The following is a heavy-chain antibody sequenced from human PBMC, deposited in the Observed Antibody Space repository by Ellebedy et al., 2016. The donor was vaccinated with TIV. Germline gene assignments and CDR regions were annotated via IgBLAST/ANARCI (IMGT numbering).Heavy chain of an antibody. CDR3: ARISAYGDYGLY. CDR1: GFSLTTDGMC. D-gene: IGHD4-17*01. J-gene: IGHJ4*02. CDR2: IDLDDDK. Sequence: SGPTLVKPTQTLTLTCTFSGFSLTTDGMCVSWIRQPPGKALEWLALIDLDDDKYYITSLKTRLTISKDTSKNQVVLTMTNMDPVDTANYYCARISAYGDYGLYWGRGTLVTVSS. V-gene: IGHV2-70*01.